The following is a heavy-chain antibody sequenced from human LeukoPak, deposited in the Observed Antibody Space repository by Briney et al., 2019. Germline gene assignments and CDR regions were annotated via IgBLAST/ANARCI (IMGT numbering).Heavy chain of an antibody. CDR2: ISSSGTDT. CDR1: EFTFSDYY. CDR3: VRDLRNSSTWGAR. V-gene: IGHV3-11*06. Sequence: GGSLRLSCAASEFTFSDYYMSWIRQAPGKGLEWISYISSSGTDTNYADSVKGRFTISRDNAKNSLYLQMDSLRAEDTGVYYCVRDLRNSSTWGARWGQGTAVTVSS. D-gene: IGHD6-13*01. J-gene: IGHJ4*02.